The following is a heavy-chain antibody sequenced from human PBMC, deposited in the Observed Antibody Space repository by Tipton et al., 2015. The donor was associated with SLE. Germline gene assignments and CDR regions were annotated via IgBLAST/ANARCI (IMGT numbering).Heavy chain of an antibody. V-gene: IGHV4-59*08. CDR3: ARRGSRRGGDFDY. J-gene: IGHJ4*02. Sequence: TLSLTCTVSGGSINNYYWSWIRQPPGKGLEWIGYIYYSGSTNYNPSLKSRVTISVDTSKNQFSLRLSSVTAADTAVYYCARRGSRRGGDFDYWGQGTLVTVSS. CDR2: IYYSGST. D-gene: IGHD1-14*01. CDR1: GGSINNYY.